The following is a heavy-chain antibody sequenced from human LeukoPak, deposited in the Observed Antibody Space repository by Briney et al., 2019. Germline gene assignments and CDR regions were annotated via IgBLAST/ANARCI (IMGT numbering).Heavy chain of an antibody. CDR3: AKMRGQYYHSYYMDA. CDR2: GGSGGST. J-gene: IGHJ6*03. Sequence: GGSLRLSCAASGFTFSNYAMTWVRQAPGKGLEWVSYGGSGGSTYYADSVKGRFTVSRDNSKSTLYLQMNSLTAEDTAVYYCAKMRGQYYHSYYMDAWGKGTTVTVSS. V-gene: IGHV3-23*01. CDR1: GFTFSNYA.